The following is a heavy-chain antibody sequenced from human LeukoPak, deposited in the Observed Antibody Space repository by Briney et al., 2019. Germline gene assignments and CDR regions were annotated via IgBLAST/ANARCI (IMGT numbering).Heavy chain of an antibody. V-gene: IGHV3-23*01. D-gene: IGHD2-2*01. CDR2: ISGSGGST. Sequence: PGGSLRLSCAASGFTFSSYAMSWVRQAPGKGLEWVSAISGSGGSTYYADSVKGRFTISRDNSKNTLYMQMNSLRAEDTAVYYCATAPPEKYCSSTSCPYYYYYYYMDVWGKGTTVTVSS. CDR3: ATAPPEKYCSSTSCPYYYYYYYMDV. CDR1: GFTFSSYA. J-gene: IGHJ6*03.